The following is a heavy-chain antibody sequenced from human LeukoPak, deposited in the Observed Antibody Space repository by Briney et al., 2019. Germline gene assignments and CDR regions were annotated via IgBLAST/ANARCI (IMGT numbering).Heavy chain of an antibody. J-gene: IGHJ4*02. D-gene: IGHD3-10*01. Sequence: PGGSLRLSCAASGFTFRSYGMTWVRQAPGKGLEWVAVISYDGSNKYYADSVKGRFTISRDNSKNTLYLQMNSLRAEDTAIYYCARKAGYYYGSGDYWGQGTLVTVSS. CDR1: GFTFRSYG. V-gene: IGHV3-30*03. CDR3: ARKAGYYYGSGDY. CDR2: ISYDGSNK.